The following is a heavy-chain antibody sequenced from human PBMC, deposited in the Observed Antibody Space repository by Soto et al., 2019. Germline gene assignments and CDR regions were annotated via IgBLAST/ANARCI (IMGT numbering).Heavy chain of an antibody. J-gene: IGHJ6*03. CDR1: GFTFSSYG. Sequence: GGSLRLSCAASGFTFSSYGMHWVRQAPGKGLEWVAVIWYDGSNKYYADSVKGRFTISRDNSKNTLYLQMNSLRAEDTAVYYCARDGGTRYPVGYMDVWGKGTTVTVSS. D-gene: IGHD2-2*01. CDR2: IWYDGSNK. CDR3: ARDGGTRYPVGYMDV. V-gene: IGHV3-33*01.